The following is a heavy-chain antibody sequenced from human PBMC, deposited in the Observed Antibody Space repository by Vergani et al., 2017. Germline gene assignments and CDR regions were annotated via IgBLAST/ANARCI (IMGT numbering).Heavy chain of an antibody. D-gene: IGHD6-13*01. Sequence: QVTLRESGPALVKPTQNPTLTCTFSGFSLSTSGMCVSWIRQPPGKALEWLARIDWDDDKYYSTSLKTRLTISKDTSKNQVVLTMTNMDPVDTATYYCARILDSSSWFFYYWGQGTLVTVSS. J-gene: IGHJ4*02. CDR1: GFSLSTSGMC. CDR3: ARILDSSSWFFYY. CDR2: IDWDDDK. V-gene: IGHV2-70*15.